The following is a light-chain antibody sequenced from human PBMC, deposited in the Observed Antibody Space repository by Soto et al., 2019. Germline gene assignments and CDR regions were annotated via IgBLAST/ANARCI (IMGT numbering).Light chain of an antibody. CDR2: EGS. CDR3: CSYAGSSSVV. CDR1: SSDVRSYNL. V-gene: IGLV2-23*01. Sequence: QSVLTQPASVSGSPGQSITISCTGTSSDVRSYNLVSWYQQHPGNTPKLIIYEGSKRPSGVSNRFSASKSGNTASLTISGLQAEDEADYYCCSYAGSSSVVFGGGTKVTVL. J-gene: IGLJ2*01.